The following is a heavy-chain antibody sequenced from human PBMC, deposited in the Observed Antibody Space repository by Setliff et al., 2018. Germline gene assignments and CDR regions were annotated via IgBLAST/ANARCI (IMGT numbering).Heavy chain of an antibody. D-gene: IGHD6-6*01. Sequence: GGSLRLSCAASGFSLSIFWMSWVRQAPGKGLEWVASIKQDGSDKYYVDSVKGRFTISRDNAKNSLFLQMNSLRAEDTAVYYCARGHYSSSSGWGQGTLVTVSS. CDR2: IKQDGSDK. V-gene: IGHV3-7*03. J-gene: IGHJ4*02. CDR1: GFSLSIFW. CDR3: ARGHYSSSSG.